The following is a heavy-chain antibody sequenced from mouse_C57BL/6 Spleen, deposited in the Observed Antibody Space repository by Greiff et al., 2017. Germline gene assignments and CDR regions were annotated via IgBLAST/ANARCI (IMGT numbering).Heavy chain of an antibody. J-gene: IGHJ1*03. Sequence: EVQLLQSGAELVRPGASVKLSCAASGFNIKDYYMHWVKQRPEQGLEWIARIGPEDGDPEYAPTFQGQATISTDPSSNTAFLQLSSLTSEDTAVXYCTPICYGNFSTSDVWGTGTTVTVSS. CDR2: IGPEDGDP. D-gene: IGHD2-1*01. V-gene: IGHV14-1*01. CDR3: TPICYGNFSTSDV. CDR1: GFNIKDYY.